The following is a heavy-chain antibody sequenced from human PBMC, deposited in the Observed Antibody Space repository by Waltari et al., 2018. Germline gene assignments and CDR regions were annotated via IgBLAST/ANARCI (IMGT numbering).Heavy chain of an antibody. CDR1: GYTLTELS. D-gene: IGHD5-18*01. CDR2: FDPEDGET. J-gene: IGHJ4*02. CDR3: ATLKRGYSYGWTLDY. Sequence: QVQLVQSGAEVKKPGASVKVSCKVSGYTLTELSMHWVRQAPGKGLEWRGGFDPEDGETNNAQKFQGRVTMTEDTSTDTAYMELSSLRSEDTAVYYCATLKRGYSYGWTLDYWGQGTLVIVSS. V-gene: IGHV1-24*01.